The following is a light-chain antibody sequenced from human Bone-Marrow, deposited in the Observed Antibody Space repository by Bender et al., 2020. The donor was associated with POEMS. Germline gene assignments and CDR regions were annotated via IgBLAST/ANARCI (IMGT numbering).Light chain of an antibody. J-gene: IGLJ2*01. V-gene: IGLV1-44*01. CDR2: SNS. Sequence: QSVLTQPPSASATPGQRVTIPCSGGSSNIGSNTVNWYQQFPNRAPKLLISSNSQRPSGVPDRFSGSKSGHTATLTISGLQAEDEADYYCSSYRGSTTFVVFGGGTKLTVL. CDR3: SSYRGSTTFVV. CDR1: SSNIGSNT.